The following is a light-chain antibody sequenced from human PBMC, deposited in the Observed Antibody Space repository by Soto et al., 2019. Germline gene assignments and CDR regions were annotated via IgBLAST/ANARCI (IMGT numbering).Light chain of an antibody. Sequence: AIQLTQSPSSLSASVGDRVTITCRASQDIRGALAWYQQKPWKAPKILIYDVSRLQSGVPSRFSGSSSGTDFTLTISGLQPEDFATYYCQQFNSYPIIFGQGTRLDIK. CDR1: QDIRGA. CDR2: DVS. J-gene: IGKJ5*01. CDR3: QQFNSYPII. V-gene: IGKV1-13*02.